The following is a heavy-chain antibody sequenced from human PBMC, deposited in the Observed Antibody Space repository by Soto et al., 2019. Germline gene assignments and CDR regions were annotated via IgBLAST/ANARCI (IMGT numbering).Heavy chain of an antibody. V-gene: IGHV3-11*06. CDR1: GFLFTDYY. CDR3: ARDLRFSSTNYFDF. J-gene: IGHJ4*02. CDR2: IDGSSDYT. Sequence: PGGSLRLSCTASGFLFTDYYMSWIRQPPGKGLEWLAYIDGSSDYTNSADSVKGRFTISRDNAKNSVFLQMNNLRADDTAVYYCARDLRFSSTNYFDFWGRGTLVTVS. D-gene: IGHD2-8*01.